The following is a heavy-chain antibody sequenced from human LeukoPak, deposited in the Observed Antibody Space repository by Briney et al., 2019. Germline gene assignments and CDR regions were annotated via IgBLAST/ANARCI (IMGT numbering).Heavy chain of an antibody. V-gene: IGHV4-61*02. J-gene: IGHJ5*02. Sequence: SETLSLTCTVTGTSIRSGSYYWNWIRQAAGKGLEWIGRMYIGGRTTYNPSLKSRVTISLETTENQFSLRLRSVTAADTAVYYCARDDGGEGGFDYGDYFNWFDPWGQGTLVTVSS. CDR2: MYIGGRT. CDR3: ARDDGGEGGFDYGDYFNWFDP. D-gene: IGHD4-17*01. CDR1: GTSIRSGSYY.